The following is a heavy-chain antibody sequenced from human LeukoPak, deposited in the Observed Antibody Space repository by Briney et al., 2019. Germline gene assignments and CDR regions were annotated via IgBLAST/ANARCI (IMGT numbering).Heavy chain of an antibody. CDR2: IYSGGST. V-gene: IGHV3-53*01. J-gene: IGHJ6*02. CDR1: GFTVSSNY. D-gene: IGHD6-19*01. CDR3: AREVAVAGTYYGMDV. Sequence: GGSLRLSCAASGFTVSSNYMSWVRQAPGKGLEWVSVIYSGGSTYYADSVKGRFTISRDNSKNTLYLQMNSLRAEDTAVYYCAREVAVAGTYYGMDVWGQGTTVTVSS.